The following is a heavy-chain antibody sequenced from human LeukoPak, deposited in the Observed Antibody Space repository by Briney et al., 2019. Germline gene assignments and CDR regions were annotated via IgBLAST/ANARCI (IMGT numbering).Heavy chain of an antibody. D-gene: IGHD7-27*01. V-gene: IGHV4-34*01. CDR2: INHSGST. CDR3: TRWKLGDWYFDL. CDR1: GGSFSDYY. J-gene: IGHJ2*01. Sequence: SETLSLTCAVYGGSFSDYYWSWIRQPPGKGLEWIGEINHSGSTNYNPSLKSRVTISVDTSKIQFSLKLSSVTAADTAVYYCTRWKLGDWYFDLSGRGTLVTVSS.